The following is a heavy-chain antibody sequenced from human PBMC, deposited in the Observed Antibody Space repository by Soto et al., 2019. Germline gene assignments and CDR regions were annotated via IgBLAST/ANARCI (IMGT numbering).Heavy chain of an antibody. CDR2: ISSTTNYI. D-gene: IGHD3-10*01. CDR3: ARESGDLTSNFDY. J-gene: IGHJ4*02. CDR1: GFTFTRYS. Sequence: GGSLRLSCAASGFTFTRYSMNWVRQAPGKGLEWVSSISSTTNYIYYADPMKGRFTVSRDNAKNSVYLEMNSLSAEDTAVYYCARESGDLTSNFDYWGQGTLVTVSS. V-gene: IGHV3-21*01.